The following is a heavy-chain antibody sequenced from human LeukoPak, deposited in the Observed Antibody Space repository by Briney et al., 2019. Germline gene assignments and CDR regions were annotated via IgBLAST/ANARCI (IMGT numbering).Heavy chain of an antibody. CDR1: GYTFTGYY. CDR2: INPNSGDT. CDR3: ARGYYDSGGPRLDY. Sequence: ASVKVSCTASGYTFTGYYIHWVRLAPGQGPEWMGWINPNSGDTNYGQKFQGRVTMTRDTSISTAYMELTRLTSDDTTVYYCARGYYDSGGPRLDYWGQGTLVTVSS. J-gene: IGHJ4*02. D-gene: IGHD3-22*01. V-gene: IGHV1-2*02.